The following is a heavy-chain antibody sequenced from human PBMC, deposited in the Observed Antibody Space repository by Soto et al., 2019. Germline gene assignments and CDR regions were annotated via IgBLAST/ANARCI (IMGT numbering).Heavy chain of an antibody. V-gene: IGHV1-69*01. CDR2: IIPIFGTA. J-gene: IGHJ2*01. CDR1: GGTFSSYA. CDR3: ALSPGTFGGVIRQFAWYFDL. D-gene: IGHD3-16*02. Sequence: QVQMVQSGAEVKKPGSSVKVSCKASGGTFSSYAISWVRQAPGQGLEWMGGIIPIFGTANYAQKFQGRVTITADESTIAAYMELSSLRSEDTAVYYCALSPGTFGGVIRQFAWYFDLWGRGTLVTVSS.